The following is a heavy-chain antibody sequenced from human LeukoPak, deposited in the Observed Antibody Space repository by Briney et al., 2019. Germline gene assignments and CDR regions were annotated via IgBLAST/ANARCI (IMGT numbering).Heavy chain of an antibody. CDR1: GGSLSSYY. Sequence: SETLSLTCTVSGGSLSSYYWSWMWQPPRRGRAWVGYIYSCGSTNYNPSLKSRVTISVDTSKNQFSLKLSSVTAADTAVYYCARRIPALRFSLDYWGQGTLVTVSS. V-gene: IGHV4-59*01. CDR3: ARRIPALRFSLDY. J-gene: IGHJ4*02. CDR2: IYSCGST. D-gene: IGHD3-3*01.